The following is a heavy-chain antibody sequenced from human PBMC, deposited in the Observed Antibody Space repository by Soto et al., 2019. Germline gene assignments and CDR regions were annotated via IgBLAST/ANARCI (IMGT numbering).Heavy chain of an antibody. D-gene: IGHD3-10*01. CDR3: ARSPMALEPVDH. CDR1: GYPFSSHG. CDR2: ISIYNGNT. V-gene: IGHV1-18*04. Sequence: QVQLVQSGAEVKMPGASVKVSCKASGYPFSSHGFTWVRQAPGQGLEWMGWISIYNGNTHYAQKFQRRLTLTTDESTSTAYLELTSLTSDDTAVYYCARSPMALEPVDHWGQGTLVTVSS. J-gene: IGHJ4*02.